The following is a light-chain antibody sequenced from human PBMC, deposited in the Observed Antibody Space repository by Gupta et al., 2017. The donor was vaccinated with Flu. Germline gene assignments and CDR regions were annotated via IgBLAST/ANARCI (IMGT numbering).Light chain of an antibody. CDR3: GAWESNVSRFYV. V-gene: IGLV1-47*01. CDR2: RNN. J-gene: IGLJ1*01. CDR1: SLNIGSHG. Sequence: QSVLTQPPSVSGTPGQRVTISCSGPSLNIGSHGVWWYQQFPGTAPRLLVYRNNERPSGVPDRFSGSKSGASASLTITGLRSEDEADYYCGAWESNVSRFYVFGTGTKVTVL.